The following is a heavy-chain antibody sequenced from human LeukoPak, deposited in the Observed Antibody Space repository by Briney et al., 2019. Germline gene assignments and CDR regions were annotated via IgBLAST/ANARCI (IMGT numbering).Heavy chain of an antibody. D-gene: IGHD3-9*01. V-gene: IGHV1-18*01. CDR1: GYTFTSYG. Sequence: ASVKVSCKASGYTFTSYGISWVRQAPGQGLEWMGWISAYNGNTNYAQKLQGRVTMTTDTSTSTAYMELRSLRSDDTAVYYCARDYYDILTGYYNVIPNDGPYGMDVWGQGATVTVSS. CDR2: ISAYNGNT. J-gene: IGHJ6*02. CDR3: ARDYYDILTGYYNVIPNDGPYGMDV.